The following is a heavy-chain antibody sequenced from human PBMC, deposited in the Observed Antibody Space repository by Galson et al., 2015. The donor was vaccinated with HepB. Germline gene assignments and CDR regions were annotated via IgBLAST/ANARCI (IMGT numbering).Heavy chain of an antibody. CDR2: ISGSGGST. D-gene: IGHD5-12*01. CDR1: GFTFSSYA. V-gene: IGHV3-23*01. CDR3: ATNLGPPYSGYDYYGYYYGMDV. Sequence: SLRLSCAASGFTFSSYAMSWVRQAPGKGLEWVSAISGSGGSTYYADSVKGRFTISRDNSKNTLYLQMNSLRAEDTAVYYCATNLGPPYSGYDYYGYYYGMDVWGQGTTVTVSS. J-gene: IGHJ6*02.